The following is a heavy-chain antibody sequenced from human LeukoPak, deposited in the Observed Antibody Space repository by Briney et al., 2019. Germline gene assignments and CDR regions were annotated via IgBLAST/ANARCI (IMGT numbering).Heavy chain of an antibody. CDR1: GGSISSGSYY. CDR2: IYTSGST. J-gene: IGHJ4*02. V-gene: IGHV4-61*02. CDR3: ARDDVEYCSGGSCYGY. Sequence: PSETLSLTCTVSGGSISSGSYYWSWIRQPAGKGLEWIGRIYTSGSTNYNPSLKSRVTISVDTSKNQFSLKLSSVTAADTAVYYCARDDVEYCSGGSCYGYWGQGTLVTVSS. D-gene: IGHD2-15*01.